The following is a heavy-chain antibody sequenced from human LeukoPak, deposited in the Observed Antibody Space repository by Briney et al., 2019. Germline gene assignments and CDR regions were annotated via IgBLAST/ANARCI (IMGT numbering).Heavy chain of an antibody. CDR3: ARGGREWLA. D-gene: IGHD6-19*01. CDR1: GFTFSDFY. Sequence: SGGSLRLSCAASGFTFSDFYMSWIRQAPGKGLEWVSYISSSGNTKYYADSVKGRFTMSRDNAKDSLHLQMDSLRVEDTAVYYCARGGREWLAWGQGTLVTVSS. V-gene: IGHV3-11*01. CDR2: ISSSGNTK. J-gene: IGHJ5*02.